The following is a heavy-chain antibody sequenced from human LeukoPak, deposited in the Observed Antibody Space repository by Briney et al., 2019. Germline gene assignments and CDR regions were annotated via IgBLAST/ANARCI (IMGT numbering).Heavy chain of an antibody. J-gene: IGHJ5*02. CDR3: ARDLVVRGRWSWFDP. CDR2: ISSSGSAI. D-gene: IGHD3-10*01. V-gene: IGHV3-48*03. CDR1: GFTLSSYE. Sequence: GGSLRLSCAASGFTLSSYEMNWFRQAPGKGLEWVSYISSSGSAIYYADSVKGRFTISRDNAKNSLYLQMNSLRVEDMAVYYCARDLVVRGRWSWFDPRGQGTLVTVSS.